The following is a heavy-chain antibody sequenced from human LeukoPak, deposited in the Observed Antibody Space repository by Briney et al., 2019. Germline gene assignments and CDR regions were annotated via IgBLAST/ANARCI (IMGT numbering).Heavy chain of an antibody. D-gene: IGHD2-2*01. CDR2: IYYSGST. CDR1: GGSFSGYY. J-gene: IGHJ5*02. V-gene: IGHV4-31*11. Sequence: SETLSLTCAVYGGSFSGYYWGWIRQHPGKGLEWIGYIYYSGSTYYNPSLKSRVTISVDTSKNQFSLKLSSVTAADTAVYYCARAIVVVPAAMPRWFDPWGQGTLVTVSS. CDR3: ARAIVVVPAAMPRWFDP.